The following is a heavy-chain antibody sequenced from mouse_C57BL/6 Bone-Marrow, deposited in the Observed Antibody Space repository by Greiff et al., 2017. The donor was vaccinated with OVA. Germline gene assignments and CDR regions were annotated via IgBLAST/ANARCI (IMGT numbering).Heavy chain of an antibody. CDR2: IHPNSGST. V-gene: IGHV1-64*01. J-gene: IGHJ4*01. Sequence: QVQLQQSGAELVKPGASVKLSCKASGYTFTSYWMHWVKQRPGQGLEWIGMIHPNSGSTNYNEKFKSKATLTVDKSSSTAYMQLSSLTSEDSAVYYCARRGYYSNYYYAMDYWGQGTSVTVSS. CDR1: GYTFTSYW. D-gene: IGHD2-5*01. CDR3: ARRGYYSNYYYAMDY.